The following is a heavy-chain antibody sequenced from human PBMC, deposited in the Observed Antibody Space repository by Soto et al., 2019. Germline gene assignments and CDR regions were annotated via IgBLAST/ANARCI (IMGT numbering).Heavy chain of an antibody. CDR3: AKEPGIAAEDDAFDI. CDR1: GCTFSSYG. V-gene: IGHV3-30*18. J-gene: IGHJ3*02. CDR2: ISYDGSNK. Sequence: QVQLVESGGGVVQPGRSLRLSCAASGCTFSSYGMHWVRQAPGKGLEWVAVISYDGSNKYYADSVKGRFTISRDNSKNTLYLQMNSLRAEDTAVYYCAKEPGIAAEDDAFDIWGQGTMVTVSS. D-gene: IGHD6-13*01.